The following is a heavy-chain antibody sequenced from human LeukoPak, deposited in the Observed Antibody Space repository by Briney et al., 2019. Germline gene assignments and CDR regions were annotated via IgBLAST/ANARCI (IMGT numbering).Heavy chain of an antibody. V-gene: IGHV5-51*01. D-gene: IGHD2-2*01. CDR3: ASHTGYCSSMSCFHAFDI. CDR1: GYSFTSQW. CDR2: IYPGDSDT. J-gene: IGHJ3*02. Sequence: ESLKISCKGSGYSFTSQWIGWVRQMPGKGLEWVGIIYPGDSDTRYSPSFQGQVTISADRSVSTAYLQWSSLKASDTAMYYCASHTGYCSSMSCFHAFDIWGQWTMVTVSS.